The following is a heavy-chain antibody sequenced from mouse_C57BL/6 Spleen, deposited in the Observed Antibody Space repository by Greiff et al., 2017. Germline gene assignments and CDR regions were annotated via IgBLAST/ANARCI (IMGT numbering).Heavy chain of an antibody. V-gene: IGHV3-6*01. CDR3: ARGGDYGTFDA. Sequence: EVQLQESGPGLVKPSQSLSLTCSVTGYSITSGYYWNWIRQFPGNKLEWMGYISYDGSNNYNPSLKNRISITRDTYKNQFFLKLNSVTTEDTATYYSARGGDYGTFDAWGAGTTLTVSS. D-gene: IGHD2-4*01. CDR1: GYSITSGYY. J-gene: IGHJ2*01. CDR2: ISYDGSN.